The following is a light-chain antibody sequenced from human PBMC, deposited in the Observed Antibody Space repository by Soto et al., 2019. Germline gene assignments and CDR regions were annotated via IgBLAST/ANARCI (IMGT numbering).Light chain of an antibody. J-gene: IGKJ1*01. CDR1: QGISNY. CDR2: SAS. CDR3: QRYDSAPWT. Sequence: DIQMTQSPSSLSASVGDKVTITCRVSQGISNYLAWYQQKPGKVPTLLIYSASTLQLGVPSRFSGSGSGTAFTLTISSLQPEDVATYYCQRYDSAPWTFGQGTKVEIK. V-gene: IGKV1-27*01.